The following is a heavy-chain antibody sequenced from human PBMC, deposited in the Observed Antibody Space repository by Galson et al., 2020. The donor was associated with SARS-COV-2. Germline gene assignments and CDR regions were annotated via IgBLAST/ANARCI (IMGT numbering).Heavy chain of an antibody. CDR2: IHYSGRS. Sequence: SQTPSLTCTVSTDSISNFLWTWIRQPPGKGLEWIGDIHYSGRSNYNPSLKSRVTMSLDTSMKHFSLKLRSVTVADTAVFYCARGAGMMSSGKYFDLWGRGTLVTVSS. J-gene: IGHJ2*01. CDR3: ARGAGMMSSGKYFDL. D-gene: IGHD1-26*01. V-gene: IGHV4-59*08. CDR1: TDSISNFL.